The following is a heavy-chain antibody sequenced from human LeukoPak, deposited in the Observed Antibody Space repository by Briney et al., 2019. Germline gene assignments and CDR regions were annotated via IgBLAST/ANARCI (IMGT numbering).Heavy chain of an antibody. D-gene: IGHD6-19*01. CDR1: GFTFSNHG. Sequence: GGSLRLSCAASGFTFSNHGMNWVRQAPGKGLVWVSTISANSIRTYYADSVKGRFTISRDNSKNTLYLQMNSLRAEDTAVYYCARDHSSGWCSDYFDYWGQGTLVTVSS. CDR2: ISANSIRT. J-gene: IGHJ4*02. CDR3: ARDHSSGWCSDYFDY. V-gene: IGHV3-23*01.